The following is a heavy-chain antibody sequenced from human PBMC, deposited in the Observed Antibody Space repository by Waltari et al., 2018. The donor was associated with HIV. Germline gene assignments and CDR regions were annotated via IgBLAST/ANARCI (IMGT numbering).Heavy chain of an antibody. D-gene: IGHD3-3*01. CDR1: GFTFSRYT. Sequence: EVQLVESGGGLVKHRGSLRHSCAASGFTFSRYTMTWVRQAPGKGLERGSSISTSSSYIYHTDSVKGRFTISRDNAKNSLYLQMNSLRVEDTAVYYCAREKRFTYYGLDVWGQGTTVTVSS. V-gene: IGHV3-21*01. J-gene: IGHJ6*02. CDR2: ISTSSSYI. CDR3: AREKRFTYYGLDV.